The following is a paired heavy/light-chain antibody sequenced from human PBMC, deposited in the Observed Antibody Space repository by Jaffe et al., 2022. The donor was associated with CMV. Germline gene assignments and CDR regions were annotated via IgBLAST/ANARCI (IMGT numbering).Heavy chain of an antibody. CDR2: ISSSSSYI. Sequence: EVQLVESGGGLVKPGGSLRLSCAASGFTFSSYSMNWVRQAPGKGLEWVSSISSSSSYIYYADSVKGRFTISRDNAKNSLYLQMNSLRAEDTAVYYCARDLGDFWSGYYYYYYYYYMDVWGKGTTVTVSS. CDR1: GFTFSSYS. D-gene: IGHD3-3*01. V-gene: IGHV3-21*01. J-gene: IGHJ6*03. CDR3: ARDLGDFWSGYYYYYYYYYMDV.
Light chain of an antibody. Sequence: DIVMTQTPLSSPVTLGQPASISCRSSQSLVHSDGNTYLSWLQQRPGQPPRLLIYKISNRFSGVPDRFSGSGAGTDFTLKISRVEAEDVGVYYCTQATQFPRTFGQGTKLEIK. CDR1: QSLVHSDGNTY. CDR2: KIS. CDR3: TQATQFPRT. V-gene: IGKV2-24*01. J-gene: IGKJ2*01.